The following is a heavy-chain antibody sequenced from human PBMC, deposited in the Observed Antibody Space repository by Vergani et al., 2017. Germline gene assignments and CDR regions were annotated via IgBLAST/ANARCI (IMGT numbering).Heavy chain of an antibody. D-gene: IGHD2-2*01. J-gene: IGHJ6*02. V-gene: IGHV3-30*02. CDR3: AKSRGTCSSTSCFYHYAMDV. Sequence: QVHLVESGGGVVQPGGSLRLSCAASAFTFSSSGMHWARQVPGKGLEWVAFIRHDGTNQYYADSVKGRFTISRDNSRNTLDLQMNSLKPEDTAVYYCAKSRGTCSSTSCFYHYAMDVWGQGTTVTVSS. CDR1: AFTFSSSG. CDR2: IRHDGTNQ.